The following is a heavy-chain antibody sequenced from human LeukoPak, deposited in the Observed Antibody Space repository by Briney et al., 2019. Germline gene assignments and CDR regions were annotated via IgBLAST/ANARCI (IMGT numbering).Heavy chain of an antibody. CDR3: ARAHSSGWQKFYYGMDV. Sequence: PGGSLRLSCVASGFTFSSYWMHWVRQAPGKGLVWVSRINSDGSSTSYADSVKGRFTISRDNSKNTLYLQMNSLRAEDTAVYYCARAHSSGWQKFYYGMDVWGQGTTVTVSS. CDR1: GFTFSSYW. J-gene: IGHJ6*02. CDR2: INSDGSST. V-gene: IGHV3-74*01. D-gene: IGHD6-19*01.